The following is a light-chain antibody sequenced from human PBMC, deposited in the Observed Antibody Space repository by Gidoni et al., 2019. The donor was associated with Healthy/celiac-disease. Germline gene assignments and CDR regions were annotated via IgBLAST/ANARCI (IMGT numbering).Light chain of an antibody. CDR1: KLGAKY. V-gene: IGLV3-1*01. J-gene: IGLJ2*01. Sequence: SYELTQPHSVSVSPGQTASIPCSGDKLGAKYACWYQQKPGQSPVLVIYQDSKRPSGIPERFSGSTSGNTATLTISGTQAMDEADYYCQAWDSSTAVVFGGGTKLTVL. CDR3: QAWDSSTAVV. CDR2: QDS.